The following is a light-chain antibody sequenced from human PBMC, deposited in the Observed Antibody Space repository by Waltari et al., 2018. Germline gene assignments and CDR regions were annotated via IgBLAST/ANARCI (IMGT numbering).Light chain of an antibody. CDR2: RVD. CDR3: MQGTHWPWT. V-gene: IGKV2-30*02. Sequence: DVVMTQSPLSLPVTLGQPASISCRSSQSLVHSDGNTYLNWFQQRPGQSPRGLFYRVDNRDSGVPDRFSGSGSGTEFTLKITRVEAEDVGVYYCMQGTHWPWTFGQGTKVEIK. CDR1: QSLVHSDGNTY. J-gene: IGKJ1*01.